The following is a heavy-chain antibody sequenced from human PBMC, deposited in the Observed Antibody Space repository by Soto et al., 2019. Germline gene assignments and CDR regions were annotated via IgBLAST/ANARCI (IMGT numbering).Heavy chain of an antibody. CDR2: INAGNGNK. CDR3: ARGGPPIDY. CDR1: GYTFTSYA. V-gene: IGHV1-3*05. Sequence: QVQLVQSGAEEKKPGASVKVSCKASGYTFTSYAMHWVRQAPGQRLEWMGWINAGNGNKKHSQKFQGRVTITRDTSASTAYMELSSLTSEDTAVYYCARGGPPIDYWGQETLVTVSS. D-gene: IGHD3-10*01. J-gene: IGHJ4*02.